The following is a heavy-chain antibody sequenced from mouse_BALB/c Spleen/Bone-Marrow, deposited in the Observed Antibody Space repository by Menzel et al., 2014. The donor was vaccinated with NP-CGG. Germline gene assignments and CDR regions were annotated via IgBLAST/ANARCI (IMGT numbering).Heavy chain of an antibody. CDR1: GYTFTSYW. CDR3: TRGITTVVATRAMDY. V-gene: IGHV1-5*01. Sequence: VQLQQSGTVLARPGASVKMSCKASGYTFTSYWKHWVKQRPGQGLEWIGAIYPGNSDTSYNQKFKGKAKLTAVTSTSTAYMDLSSLTNEDSAVYYCTRGITTVVATRAMDYWGQGTSVTVSS. J-gene: IGHJ4*01. CDR2: IYPGNSDT. D-gene: IGHD1-1*01.